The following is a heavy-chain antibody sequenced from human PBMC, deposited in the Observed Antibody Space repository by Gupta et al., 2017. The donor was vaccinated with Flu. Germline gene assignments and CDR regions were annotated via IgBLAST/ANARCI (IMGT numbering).Heavy chain of an antibody. Sequence: QEQVVESGGGVVQPGTSLRLSCAASGFSFSNYGMHWVRQAPGKGLEWVAVISHDGSYKDYAESVKGRFTISRDNSKNTLYLQMNSLRAEDTAVFYCARDWRWVSNVYGMNVWGPGTTVIVSS. CDR1: GFSFSNYG. CDR2: ISHDGSYK. V-gene: IGHV3-30*03. CDR3: ARDWRWVSNVYGMNV. D-gene: IGHD2-8*01. J-gene: IGHJ6*02.